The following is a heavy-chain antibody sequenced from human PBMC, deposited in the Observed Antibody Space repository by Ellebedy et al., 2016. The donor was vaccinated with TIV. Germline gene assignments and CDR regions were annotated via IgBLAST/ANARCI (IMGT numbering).Heavy chain of an antibody. V-gene: IGHV1-69*13. CDR2: IIPIFGTA. D-gene: IGHD3-9*01. CDR3: AKGYDVLTAYYSFDY. CDR1: GGTFSTYG. Sequence: AASVQVSCKASGGTFSTYGITWVRQAPGQGLEWMGGIIPIFGTANYAQKFQGRVTITADESTSTAYMDLSSLRSEDTAVYYCAKGYDVLTAYYSFDYWGQGTLVTVSS. J-gene: IGHJ4*02.